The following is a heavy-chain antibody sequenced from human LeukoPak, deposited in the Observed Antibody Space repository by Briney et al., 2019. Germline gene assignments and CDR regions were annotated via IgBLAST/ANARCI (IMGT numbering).Heavy chain of an antibody. Sequence: GGSLRLSCAASGFTFSSYAMHWVRQAPGKGLEYVSAISSNGGSTYYANSVKGRFTISRDNSKNTLYLQMGSLRAEDMAVYYCARGPSLGATVTPRGYYFDYWGQGTLVTVSS. CDR2: ISSNGGST. CDR1: GFTFSSYA. V-gene: IGHV3-64*01. D-gene: IGHD4-17*01. CDR3: ARGPSLGATVTPRGYYFDY. J-gene: IGHJ4*02.